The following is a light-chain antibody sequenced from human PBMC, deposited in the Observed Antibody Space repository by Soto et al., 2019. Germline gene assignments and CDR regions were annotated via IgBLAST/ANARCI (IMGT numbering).Light chain of an antibody. Sequence: DIQMTQSPSSLPASVGDRVTITCRASQSISSYLNWYQQKPGKAPKLLIYAASSLQSGVPSRFSGSGSGTEFTLTITRLEPEDFAVFYCQQYGSSEIIFGQGTRLEIK. CDR2: AAS. V-gene: IGKV1-39*01. CDR1: QSISSY. CDR3: QQYGSSEII. J-gene: IGKJ5*01.